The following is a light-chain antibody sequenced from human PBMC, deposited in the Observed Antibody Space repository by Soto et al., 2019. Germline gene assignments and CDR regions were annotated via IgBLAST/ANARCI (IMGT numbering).Light chain of an antibody. J-gene: IGKJ1*01. CDR1: QSVSSSY. CDR2: GAS. CDR3: QQYGSSPGT. Sequence: EIVLTQSPGTLSLSPGERATLSCRASQSVSSSYLALYQQKPGQAPRLLIYGASSRATGIPDRFSGSGSGTDFSLTISRLEPEHFALYYCQQYGSSPGTFGQGTKVEIK. V-gene: IGKV3-20*01.